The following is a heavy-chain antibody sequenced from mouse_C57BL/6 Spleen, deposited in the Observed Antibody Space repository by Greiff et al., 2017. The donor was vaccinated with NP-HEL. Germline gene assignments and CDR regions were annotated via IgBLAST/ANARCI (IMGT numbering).Heavy chain of an antibody. CDR1: GFSLTSYG. V-gene: IGHV2-9*01. Sequence: QVQLQQSGPGLVAPSQSLSITCTVSGFSLTSYGVDWVRQPPGKGLEWLGVIWGGGSTNYNSALMSRLSISKDNSKSQVFLKMNSLQTDDTAMYYCAKHEYDGYHVGYFDVWGTGTTVTVSS. J-gene: IGHJ1*03. CDR3: AKHEYDGYHVGYFDV. CDR2: IWGGGST. D-gene: IGHD2-3*01.